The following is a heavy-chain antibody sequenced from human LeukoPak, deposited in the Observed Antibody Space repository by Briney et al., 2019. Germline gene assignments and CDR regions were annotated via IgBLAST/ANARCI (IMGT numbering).Heavy chain of an antibody. D-gene: IGHD4-17*01. Sequence: ASVKVSCKASGYTFTSYYMHWVRQAPGQGLEWMGIINPSGGSTSYAQKFQGRVTMTRDTSKSTVYMELSSLRSEDTAVYYCARVPATVTTAAPFDYWGQGTLVTVSS. V-gene: IGHV1-46*01. CDR2: INPSGGST. CDR1: GYTFTSYY. J-gene: IGHJ4*02. CDR3: ARVPATVTTAAPFDY.